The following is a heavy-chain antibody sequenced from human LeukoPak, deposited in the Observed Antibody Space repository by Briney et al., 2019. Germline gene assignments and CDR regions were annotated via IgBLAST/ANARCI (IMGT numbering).Heavy chain of an antibody. CDR3: ARGNDGSRFDGFDI. J-gene: IGHJ3*02. CDR2: IFDSGST. D-gene: IGHD5-24*01. CDR1: SYSISSGYY. V-gene: IGHV4-38-2*02. Sequence: SETLSLTCTVSSYSISSGYYWSWIRQPPGKGLEWIGYIFDSGSTNYNSSLKSRVTISVDTSKNQFSLKLSSVTAADTAVYYCARGNDGSRFDGFDIWGQGTMVTVSS.